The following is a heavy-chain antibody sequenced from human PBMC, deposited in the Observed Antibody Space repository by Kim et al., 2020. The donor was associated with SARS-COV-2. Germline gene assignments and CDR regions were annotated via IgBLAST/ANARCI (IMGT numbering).Heavy chain of an antibody. CDR3: ARVVVHYGSGSYSFDY. J-gene: IGHJ4*02. CDR2: FNPSGGST. D-gene: IGHD3-10*01. CDR1: GYTFTSYY. Sequence: ASVKVSCKASGYTFTSYYMHWVRQAPGQGLEWMGIFNPSGGSTSYAQKFQGRVTMTRDTSTSTVYMELSSLRSEDTAVYYCARVVVHYGSGSYSFDYWGQGTLVTVSS. V-gene: IGHV1-46*01.